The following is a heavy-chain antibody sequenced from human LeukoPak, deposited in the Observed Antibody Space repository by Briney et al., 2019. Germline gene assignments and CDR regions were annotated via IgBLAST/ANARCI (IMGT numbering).Heavy chain of an antibody. CDR3: AKGSLHFLDG. CDR2: IIGSGGSS. CDR1: GFAFSSYP. Sequence: PGGSLRLSCEASGFAFSSYPMIWVRQAPGKGLEWVSGIIGSGGSSHYAGSVKGRFTISRDNSKSTLFLEMNSLRAEDTAVYYCAKGSLHFLDGWGQGTLVTVSS. D-gene: IGHD3-3*02. J-gene: IGHJ4*02. V-gene: IGHV3-23*01.